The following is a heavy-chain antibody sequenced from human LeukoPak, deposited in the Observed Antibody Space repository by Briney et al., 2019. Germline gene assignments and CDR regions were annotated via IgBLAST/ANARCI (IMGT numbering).Heavy chain of an antibody. Sequence: GESLKISCKGSGYRFTSYWIGWVRQMPGKGLEWMGIIYPGDSDTRYSPSFQGQVTISADKSISTAYLQWSSLKASDTAMYYCARIMITFGGVIGSDAFDIWGQGTMVTVSS. D-gene: IGHD3-16*02. CDR2: IYPGDSDT. J-gene: IGHJ3*02. CDR1: GYRFTSYW. CDR3: ARIMITFGGVIGSDAFDI. V-gene: IGHV5-51*01.